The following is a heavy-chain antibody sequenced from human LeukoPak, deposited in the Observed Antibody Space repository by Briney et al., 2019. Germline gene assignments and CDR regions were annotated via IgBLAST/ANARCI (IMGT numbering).Heavy chain of an antibody. CDR3: ARASYYYDSSGPQGWFDP. Sequence: SETLSLTCTVSGGSISSSSYYWGWIRQPPGKGLEWIGSIYYSGSTYYNPSLKSRVTISVDTSKNQFSLKLSSVTAADTAVYYCARASYYYDSSGPQGWFDPWGQGTLVTVSS. D-gene: IGHD3-22*01. CDR1: GGSISSSSYY. J-gene: IGHJ5*02. CDR2: IYYSGST. V-gene: IGHV4-39*07.